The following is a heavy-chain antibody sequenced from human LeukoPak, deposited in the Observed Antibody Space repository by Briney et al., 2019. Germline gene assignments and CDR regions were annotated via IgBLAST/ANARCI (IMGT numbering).Heavy chain of an antibody. CDR3: ARDTYSYGSYYYYGMDV. V-gene: IGHV3-64*01. CDR2: ISSNGGST. Sequence: GGSLRLSCAASGFTFSSYAMHWVRQAPGKGLEYVSAISSNGGSTYYANSVKGRFTIPRDNSKNTLYLQMGSLRAEDMAVYYCARDTYSYGSYYYYGMDVWGQGTTVTVSS. CDR1: GFTFSSYA. J-gene: IGHJ6*02. D-gene: IGHD5-18*01.